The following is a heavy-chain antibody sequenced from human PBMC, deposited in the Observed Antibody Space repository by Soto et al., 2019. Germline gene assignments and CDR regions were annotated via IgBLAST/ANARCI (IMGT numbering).Heavy chain of an antibody. J-gene: IGHJ1*01. Sequence: ASVKVSCKASGYTFIAYYIHWVRQAPGQGLEWMGCINPNSGVTNYAQQFQGWVTMTRDTSINTAYMELSRLKSDDTAVYYCARDPTTTTGYFHHWGQGTLVTV. CDR3: ARDPTTTTGYFHH. CDR2: INPNSGVT. V-gene: IGHV1-2*04. CDR1: GYTFIAYY. D-gene: IGHD1-1*01.